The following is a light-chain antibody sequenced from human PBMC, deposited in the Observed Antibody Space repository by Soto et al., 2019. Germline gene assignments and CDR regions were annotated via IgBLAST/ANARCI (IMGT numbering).Light chain of an antibody. Sequence: KQMNNSPSSLSAYVEDRVTITCRASQSISSYLNWYQQKPGKAPKLLIYAASSLQSGVPSRFSGSGSGTDFTLTISSLQPEDFATYYCQQAASFPIPFGQGTRLEIK. CDR1: QSISSY. J-gene: IGKJ5*01. CDR2: AAS. V-gene: IGKV1-39*01. CDR3: QQAASFPIP.